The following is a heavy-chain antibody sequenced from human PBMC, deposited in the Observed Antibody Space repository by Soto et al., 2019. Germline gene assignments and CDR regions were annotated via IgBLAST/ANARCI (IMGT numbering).Heavy chain of an antibody. Sequence: GSLRLSCSVSGFTFSAYSVSWVRQAPGKGLEWVGSIRSSGYGATTQYAASVKDRFIISRDDSKSIAYLQMNSLKSEDTGVYYCTRVREWLIRARFHYYGLDIWGQGTTVTVSS. V-gene: IGHV3-49*04. CDR3: TRVREWLIRARFHYYGLDI. J-gene: IGHJ6*02. CDR2: IRSSGYGATT. CDR1: GFTFSAYS. D-gene: IGHD6-19*01.